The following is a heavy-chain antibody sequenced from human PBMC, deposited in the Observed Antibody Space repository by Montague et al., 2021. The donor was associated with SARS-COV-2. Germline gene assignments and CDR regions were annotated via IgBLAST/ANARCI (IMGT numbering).Heavy chain of an antibody. D-gene: IGHD5-12*01. Sequence: SLRLSCPASGFSFSSYHMNWVRQAPGKGLEWVSSISPSGDYIYSXDSXQGRFIISRDNAKNSLYLQMSSLRAEDTAIYYCARASWIVATVPDYWGQGTLVTVSS. CDR2: ISPSGDYI. CDR1: GFSFSSYH. CDR3: ARASWIVATVPDY. V-gene: IGHV3-21*01. J-gene: IGHJ4*02.